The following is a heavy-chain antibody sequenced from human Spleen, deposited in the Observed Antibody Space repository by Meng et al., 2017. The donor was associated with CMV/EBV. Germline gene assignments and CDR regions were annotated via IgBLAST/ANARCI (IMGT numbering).Heavy chain of an antibody. J-gene: IGHJ6*02. CDR3: ARGLTGYGMDV. CDR1: GYTFTSYG. CDR2: ISVYNGNT. V-gene: IGHV1-18*01. Sequence: ASVKVSCKASGYTFTSYGISWVRQAPGQGLEWMGWISVYNGNTKYAQKFQGRVTVTTDTSTSTAYMELRSLRSDDTAVYYCARGLTGYGMDVWGQGTTVTVSS. D-gene: IGHD3-16*01.